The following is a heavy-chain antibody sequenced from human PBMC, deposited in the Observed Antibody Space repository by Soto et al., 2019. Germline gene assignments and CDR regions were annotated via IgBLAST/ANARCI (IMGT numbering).Heavy chain of an antibody. J-gene: IGHJ4*02. V-gene: IGHV4-59*01. CDR2: IYYSGST. CDR3: ARSRGGYFDY. D-gene: IGHD3-22*01. CDR1: GVSISSYY. Sequence: ETLSLTCTVSGVSISSYYWSWIRQPPGKGLEWIGYIYYSGSTNYNPSLKSRVTISVDTSKKQFSLKLSSVTAADTAVYYCARSRGGYFDYWGQGTLVTVSS.